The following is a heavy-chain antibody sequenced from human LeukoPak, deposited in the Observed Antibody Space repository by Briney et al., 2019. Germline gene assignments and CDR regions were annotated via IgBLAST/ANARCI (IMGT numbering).Heavy chain of an antibody. V-gene: IGHV3-21*01. CDR3: ARVVGSGRLAVTIPYNWFDP. J-gene: IGHJ5*02. CDR2: ISSSSSYI. D-gene: IGHD2-21*02. Sequence: GGSLSLSCAASGLTFSSYSMNWVRPAPGKGLEWVSSISSSSSYIYYADSVKGRFTISRDNAKNSLYLQMNSLTAEDTAVYYCARVVGSGRLAVTIPYNWFDPWGQGTLVTVSS. CDR1: GLTFSSYS.